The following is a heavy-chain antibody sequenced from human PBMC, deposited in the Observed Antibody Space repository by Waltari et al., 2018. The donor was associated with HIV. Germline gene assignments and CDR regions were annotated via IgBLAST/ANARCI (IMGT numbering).Heavy chain of an antibody. J-gene: IGHJ5*02. V-gene: IGHV4-39*01. CDR1: SVSIRGSPYY. D-gene: IGHD3-22*01. CDR3: ARLHYDSRHSCPGAFDP. Sequence: QPQLQESGPGLVKPSETLSLNCSVSSVSIRGSPYYLAWLRQPPGKGLQWIGNIHHSGSSYYDPTLQSRGSMSVDTSNNLFSLMLTSVTATDTAVYYCARLHYDSRHSCPGAFDPWGQGTLLTVSS. CDR2: IHHSGSS.